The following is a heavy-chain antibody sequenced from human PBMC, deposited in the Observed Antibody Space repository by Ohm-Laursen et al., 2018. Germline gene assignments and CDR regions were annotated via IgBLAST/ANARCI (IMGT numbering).Heavy chain of an antibody. CDR3: AREQFDYNVPLPRGGMDV. CDR2: VSGSGYTK. Sequence: SLRLSCAAPGFSFSTYSMNWVRQAPGQGLEWVSHVSGSGYTKYYGDSVKGRFTISRDNAENSLYLQMNSLRADDTAVYYCAREQFDYNVPLPRGGMDVWGQGTTVTVSS. V-gene: IGHV3-48*01. D-gene: IGHD4/OR15-4a*01. J-gene: IGHJ6*02. CDR1: GFSFSTYS.